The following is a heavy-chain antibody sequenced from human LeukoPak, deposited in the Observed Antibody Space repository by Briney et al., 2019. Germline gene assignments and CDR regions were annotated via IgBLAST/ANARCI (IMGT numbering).Heavy chain of an antibody. J-gene: IGHJ4*02. Sequence: ASVKVSCKTSGYTFTDYYIHWVRQAPGQGLEWMGRINPNSGDTYYEQNFQGRVTMTGDTSISTAYMELSRLRSDDTAVYYCARGSGWHDYWGQGTLVTVSS. CDR2: INPNSGDT. CDR3: ARGSGWHDY. V-gene: IGHV1-2*06. D-gene: IGHD6-19*01. CDR1: GYTFTDYY.